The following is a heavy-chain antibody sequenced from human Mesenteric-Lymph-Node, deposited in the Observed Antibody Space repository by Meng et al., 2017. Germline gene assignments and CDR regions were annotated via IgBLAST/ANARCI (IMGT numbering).Heavy chain of an antibody. CDR2: INHSGSA. D-gene: IGHD5-12*01. CDR3: ARVASGYPGVY. J-gene: IGHJ4*02. Sequence: GSLRLSCAVYGGSFSAYYWSWIRQPPGKGLEWIGEINHSGSANYNPSLKSRVTISVDTSKNHFSLKLNSVTVADTAVYYCARVASGYPGVYWGRGTLVTVSS. V-gene: IGHV4-34*01. CDR1: GGSFSAYY.